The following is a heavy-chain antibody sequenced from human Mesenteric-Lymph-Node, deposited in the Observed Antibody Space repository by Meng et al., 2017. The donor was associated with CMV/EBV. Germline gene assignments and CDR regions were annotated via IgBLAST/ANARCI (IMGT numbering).Heavy chain of an antibody. CDR1: GYTFTGYH. D-gene: IGHD2/OR15-2a*01. Sequence: ASVKVSCKASGYTFTGYHIHWVRQAPGQGLEWMGWISVYNGNTNYAQQFQGRVTLTTDTSANIAYMEMRSLRFDDTALYYCARDRNMWYGMDVWGQGTTVTVSS. J-gene: IGHJ6*02. CDR2: ISVYNGNT. CDR3: ARDRNMWYGMDV. V-gene: IGHV1-18*04.